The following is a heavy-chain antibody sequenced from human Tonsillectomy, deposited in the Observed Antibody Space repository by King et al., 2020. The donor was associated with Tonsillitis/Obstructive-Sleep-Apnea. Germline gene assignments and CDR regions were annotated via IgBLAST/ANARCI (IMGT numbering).Heavy chain of an antibody. CDR2: IKSKTDGGTT. D-gene: IGHD1-7*01. Sequence: VQLVESGGALVKPGGSLRLSCAASGFPFSNAWMNWVRQAPGKGLEWVGRIKSKTDGGTTDYAAPVKGRFTISRDDSKNTLYLQMNSLKTEDTAVYYCTTYNWNYAAIPFWGQGTLVTVSS. CDR3: TTYNWNYAAIPF. J-gene: IGHJ4*02. CDR1: GFPFSNAW. V-gene: IGHV3-15*02.